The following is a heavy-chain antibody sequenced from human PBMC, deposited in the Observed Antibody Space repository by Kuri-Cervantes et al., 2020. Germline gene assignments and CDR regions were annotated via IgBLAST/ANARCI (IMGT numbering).Heavy chain of an antibody. J-gene: IGHJ4*02. CDR1: GFTFSSYG. V-gene: IGHV3-33*08. D-gene: IGHD3-22*01. Sequence: GESLKISCAASGFTFSSYGMHWVRQAPGKGLEWVAVIWYDGSNKYYADSVKGRFTISRDNSKNTLYLQMNSLRAEDTAVYYCARNHPYYYDSSGTFDYWGQGTLVTVSS. CDR3: ARNHPYYYDSSGTFDY. CDR2: IWYDGSNK.